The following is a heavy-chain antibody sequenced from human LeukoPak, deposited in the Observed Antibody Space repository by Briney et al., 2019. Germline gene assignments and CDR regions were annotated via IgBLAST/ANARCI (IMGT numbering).Heavy chain of an antibody. Sequence: PSETLSLTCTVSGGSISSYYWSWIRQPPGKGLEWIGYIYYSGSTNCNPSLKSRVTISVDTSKNQFSLKLSSVTAADTAVYYCARAVLRFLEWLPNSDYFDYWGQGTLVTVSS. CDR2: IYYSGST. V-gene: IGHV4-59*01. CDR1: GGSISSYY. CDR3: ARAVLRFLEWLPNSDYFDY. J-gene: IGHJ4*02. D-gene: IGHD3-3*01.